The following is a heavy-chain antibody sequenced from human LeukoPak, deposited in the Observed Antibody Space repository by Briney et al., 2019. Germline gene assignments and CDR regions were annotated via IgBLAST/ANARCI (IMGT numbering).Heavy chain of an antibody. CDR3: ARQAYSGYDTYYYYYMDV. CDR1: GFTFSSYSMN. V-gene: IGHV4-39*01. Sequence: GSLRLSCAASGFTFSSYSMNWVRQAPGKGLEWIGSIYYSGSTYYNPSLKSRVTISVDTSKSQFSLKLSSVTAADTAVYYCARQAYSGYDTYYYYYMDVWGKGTTVTISS. CDR2: IYYSGST. D-gene: IGHD5-12*01. J-gene: IGHJ6*03.